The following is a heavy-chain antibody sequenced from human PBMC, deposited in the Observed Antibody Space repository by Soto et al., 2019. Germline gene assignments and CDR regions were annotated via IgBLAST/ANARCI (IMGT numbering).Heavy chain of an antibody. CDR2: INHSGST. V-gene: IGHV4-34*01. Sequence: SETLSLTCAVYGGSFSGYYWSWIRQPPGKGLEWIGEINHSGSTNYNPSLKSRVTISVDTSKNQFSLKLSSVTAADTAVYYCARVGGLYSRKKFDYWGQGTLVTVSS. CDR1: GGSFSGYY. CDR3: ARVGGLYSRKKFDY. J-gene: IGHJ4*02. D-gene: IGHD6-13*01.